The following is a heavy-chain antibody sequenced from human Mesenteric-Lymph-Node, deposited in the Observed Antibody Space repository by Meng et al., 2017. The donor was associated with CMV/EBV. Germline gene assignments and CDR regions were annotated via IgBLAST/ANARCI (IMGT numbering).Heavy chain of an antibody. CDR2: IYWDDDK. CDR3: AHSVWSSSWCLFDY. Sequence: SGFPLSTSGVGVGWIRQPPGKALEWLALIYWDDDKRYSPSLKSRLTITKDTSKNQVVLTMTNMDPVDTATYYCAHSVWSSSWCLFDYWGQGTLVTVSS. J-gene: IGHJ4*02. D-gene: IGHD6-13*01. V-gene: IGHV2-5*02. CDR1: GFPLSTSGVG.